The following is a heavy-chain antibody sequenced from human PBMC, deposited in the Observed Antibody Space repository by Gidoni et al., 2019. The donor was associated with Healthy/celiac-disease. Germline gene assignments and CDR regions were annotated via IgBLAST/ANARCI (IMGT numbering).Heavy chain of an antibody. CDR1: GFTFRSDA. J-gene: IGHJ2*01. Sequence: EVQLLESGGGLVQPGGSVRRSCAASGFTFRSDAMSWVRQAPVKGLEWFSVIWGRVGITYYPDSVKCRFTISRDNSKNALCLQLNSRRTEETAVYYCAKDSSASYDYVWGCPRGRYFDLWGRGTLVTVSS. CDR2: IWGRVGIT. V-gene: IGHV3-23*01. D-gene: IGHD3-16*01. CDR3: AKDSSASYDYVWGCPRGRYFDL.